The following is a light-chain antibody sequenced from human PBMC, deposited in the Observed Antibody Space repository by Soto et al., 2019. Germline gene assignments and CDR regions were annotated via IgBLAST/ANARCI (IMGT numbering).Light chain of an antibody. CDR3: QQYGNSPPGT. CDR2: GAS. V-gene: IGKV3-20*01. J-gene: IGKJ5*01. CDR1: QSVGNSH. Sequence: ETVLSQSPGTLYFSPGEIATLSCRASQSVGNSHVAWYQQRRGLPPRLLIFGASNRATGIPDRFSGSGSGADFALTISRLEPEDVAVYFCQQYGNSPPGTFGQGTRLEIK.